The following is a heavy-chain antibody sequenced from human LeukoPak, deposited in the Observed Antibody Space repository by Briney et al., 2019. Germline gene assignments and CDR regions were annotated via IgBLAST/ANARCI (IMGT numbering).Heavy chain of an antibody. V-gene: IGHV4-59*08. CDR2: ISNSGTT. CDR3: ARSPPAPKEFRD. CDR1: VWSIITCY. J-gene: IGHJ4*02. Sequence: SLTCLFSVWSIITCYWGWIGQPPGRELEWIGYISNSGTTTCDASMQSRVTISADPSKNQFSLRVRSVPASNTAVYYCARSPPAPKEFRDWGPGTLVTVPS. D-gene: IGHD2-2*01.